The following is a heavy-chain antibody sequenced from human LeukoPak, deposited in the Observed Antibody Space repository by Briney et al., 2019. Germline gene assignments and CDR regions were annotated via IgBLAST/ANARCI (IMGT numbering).Heavy chain of an antibody. Sequence: SGPTLANPTPTLTLTCTFSGFSLRTSGVGVGWIRQPPGKALEWLSLIYWDDDKRYSPSLKSRLIITKDTSKNQVVLTMTNMDPVDTATYYCAHYGSGSYYPSLFDYWGQGTLVTVSS. CDR1: GFSLRTSGVG. D-gene: IGHD3-10*01. J-gene: IGHJ4*02. CDR3: AHYGSGSYYPSLFDY. V-gene: IGHV2-5*02. CDR2: IYWDDDK.